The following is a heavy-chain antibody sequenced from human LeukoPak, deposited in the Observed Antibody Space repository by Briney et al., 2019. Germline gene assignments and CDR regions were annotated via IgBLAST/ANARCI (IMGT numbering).Heavy chain of an antibody. CDR1: GGSISSDY. Sequence: SETLSLTCTVSGGSISSDYWSWIRQPPGKGLEWIGYIYYSGSTNYNPSLESRVTISVDTSKNQFSLKLSSVTAADTAVYYCARHIKDTAASDFWGQGTLVTVSS. V-gene: IGHV4-59*01. D-gene: IGHD5-18*01. CDR3: ARHIKDTAASDF. CDR2: IYYSGST. J-gene: IGHJ4*02.